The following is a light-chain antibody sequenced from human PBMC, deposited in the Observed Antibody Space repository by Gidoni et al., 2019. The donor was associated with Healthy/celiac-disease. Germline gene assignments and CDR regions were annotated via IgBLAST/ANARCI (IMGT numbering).Light chain of an antibody. Sequence: EIVMTQSPATLSVSPGERATLSCRASQSVSSNLAWYQQKPGQAPRLLIYGASTRATGIPARFSGSGSGTEFTLTISSLQSEDVAVYYCQQYNNWPPLTFXGXTKVEIK. CDR3: QQYNNWPPLT. J-gene: IGKJ4*01. CDR1: QSVSSN. V-gene: IGKV3-15*01. CDR2: GAS.